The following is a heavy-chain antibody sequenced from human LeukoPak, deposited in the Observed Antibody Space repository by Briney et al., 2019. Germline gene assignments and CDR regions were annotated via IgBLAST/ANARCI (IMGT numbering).Heavy chain of an antibody. CDR1: GLRSSSYW. CDR2: IDQDESER. J-gene: IGHJ4*02. Sequence: PGGSLRLSCATSGLRSSSYWMSWDCQAPGKGLERVANIDQDESERNYVDSAKGRFTISRDGAKNSVYLQMNSLKDEDTAVYYCAIAVGWELGYWGQGTLVTVSS. V-gene: IGHV3-7*01. D-gene: IGHD1-26*01. CDR3: AIAVGWELGY.